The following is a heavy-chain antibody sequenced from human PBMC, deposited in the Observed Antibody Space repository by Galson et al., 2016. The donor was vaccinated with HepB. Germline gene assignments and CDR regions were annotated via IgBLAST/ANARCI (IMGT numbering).Heavy chain of an antibody. Sequence: SLRLSCAASGFTVSSNYMSWVRQAPGKGLEWVSVINSGGSTYHSDPVKGLFTISRDNSKNTLYLQMNSLRAEDTAVYYCARDREGIEPATSLGLGYYYYYYMDVWGKGTTVTVSS. CDR1: GFTVSSNY. CDR2: INSGGST. V-gene: IGHV3-53*01. D-gene: IGHD6-13*01. J-gene: IGHJ6*03. CDR3: ARDREGIEPATSLGLGYYYYYYMDV.